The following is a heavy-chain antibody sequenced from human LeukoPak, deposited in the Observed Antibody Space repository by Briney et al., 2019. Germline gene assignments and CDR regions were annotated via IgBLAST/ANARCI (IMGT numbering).Heavy chain of an antibody. V-gene: IGHV4-39*07. CDR3: ASLAAAGYYFDY. CDR2: IYYSGST. CDR1: GGSISSSSYY. J-gene: IGHJ4*02. Sequence: PSETLSLTCAVSGGSISSSSYYWGWIRQPPGKGLEWIGSIYYSGSTYYNPSLKSRVTISVDRSKNQFSLKLSSVTAADTAVYYCASLAAAGYYFDYWGQGTLVTVSS. D-gene: IGHD6-13*01.